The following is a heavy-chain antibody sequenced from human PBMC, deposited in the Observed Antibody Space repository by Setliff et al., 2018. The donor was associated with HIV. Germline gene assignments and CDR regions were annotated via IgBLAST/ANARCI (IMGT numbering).Heavy chain of an antibody. CDR1: GGSFTSYT. V-gene: IGHV1-69*04. Sequence: SVKVSCKASGGSFTSYTFSWVRQAPGQGLEWMGRIIPIVTIAHYAEQFVGRVTITADKSTSTTYMEVSSLRSEDTAVYYCARERPGDHYESTGYQLADWFDPWGQGTLVTV. CDR3: ARERPGDHYESTGYQLADWFDP. CDR2: IIPIVTIA. J-gene: IGHJ5*02. D-gene: IGHD3-22*01.